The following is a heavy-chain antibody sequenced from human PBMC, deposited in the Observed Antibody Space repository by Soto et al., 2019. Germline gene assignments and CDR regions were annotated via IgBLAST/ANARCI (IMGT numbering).Heavy chain of an antibody. D-gene: IGHD6-13*01. J-gene: IGHJ4*02. Sequence: EVQLLESGGDLGQPGGSLRLSCAASGFTFSSHPMSWVRQAPGKGLEWVSAISGSGGRTYYADSVKGRFTISRDTSKNTLYLQMNSLRVEDTAVYYCAKLGRNNWYTEAFDYWGQGTLVTVSS. V-gene: IGHV3-23*01. CDR1: GFTFSSHP. CDR2: ISGSGGRT. CDR3: AKLGRNNWYTEAFDY.